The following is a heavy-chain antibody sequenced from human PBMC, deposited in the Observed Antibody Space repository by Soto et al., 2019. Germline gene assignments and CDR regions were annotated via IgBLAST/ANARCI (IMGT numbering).Heavy chain of an antibody. D-gene: IGHD2-2*01. CDR1: GGTFSSYA. Sequence: QVQLVQSGAEVKKPGSSVKVSCKASGGTFSSYAISWVRQAPGQGLEWMGGIIPIFGTANYAQKFQGRVTITADESTSTAYMELSSLRSEDTAVYYCARVVPAAGGANYNYYGMDVWGQGTTVTVSS. CDR3: ARVVPAAGGANYNYYGMDV. J-gene: IGHJ6*02. V-gene: IGHV1-69*01. CDR2: IIPIFGTA.